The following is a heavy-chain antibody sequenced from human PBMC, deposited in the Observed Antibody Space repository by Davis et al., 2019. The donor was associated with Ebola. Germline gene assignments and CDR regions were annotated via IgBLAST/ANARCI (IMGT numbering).Heavy chain of an antibody. CDR2: IYYSGST. V-gene: IGHV4-59*08. Sequence: SETLSLTCTVSGGSISSYYWSWIRQPPGKGLEWIGYIYYSGSTNYNPSLKSRVTISVDTSKNQFSLKLSSVTAADTAVYYCARRGVYDDYRYYFDYWGQGTLVTVSS. CDR3: ARRGVYDDYRYYFDY. CDR1: GGSISSYY. J-gene: IGHJ4*02. D-gene: IGHD4-17*01.